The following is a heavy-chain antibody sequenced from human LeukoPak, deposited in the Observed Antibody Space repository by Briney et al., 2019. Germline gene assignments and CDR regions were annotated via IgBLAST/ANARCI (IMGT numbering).Heavy chain of an antibody. J-gene: IGHJ4*02. CDR3: ARGPAARPTLDY. V-gene: IGHV1-18*04. D-gene: IGHD6-6*01. CDR1: GYTFTGYY. CDR2: ISAYNGNA. Sequence: ASVKVSCKASGYTFTGYYMHWVRQAPGQGLEWMGWISAYNGNANYAQKLQGRVTMTTDTSTSTAYMELRSLRSDDTAVYYCARGPAARPTLDYWGQGTLVTVSS.